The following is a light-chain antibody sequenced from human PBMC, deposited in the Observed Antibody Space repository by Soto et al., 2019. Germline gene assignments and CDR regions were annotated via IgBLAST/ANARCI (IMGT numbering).Light chain of an antibody. CDR2: DAS. V-gene: IGKV1-5*01. J-gene: IGKJ3*01. CDR1: QSISSW. Sequence: DIEMTQSPSTLSASVGDRVTITCRASQSISSWLAWYQQKPGKAPKLLIYDASSLESGVPSRFSGSGSGTEFTLTISSLQPHDFATYYCQQYNSYSPTFGPGTKVDIK. CDR3: QQYNSYSPT.